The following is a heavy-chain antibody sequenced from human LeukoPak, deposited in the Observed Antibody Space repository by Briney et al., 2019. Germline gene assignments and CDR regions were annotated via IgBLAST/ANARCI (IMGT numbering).Heavy chain of an antibody. J-gene: IGHJ4*02. V-gene: IGHV4-4*02. CDR2: IYHSGST. D-gene: IGHD1-26*01. CDR3: ARVLLVGAILDDFDY. CDR1: GGSISSSNW. Sequence: PSETLSLTCAVSGGSISSSNWWSWVRQPPVKGLEWIGEIYHSGSTNYNPSLKSRVTISVDKSKNQFSLKLSSVTAADTAVYYCARVLLVGAILDDFDYWGQGTLVTVSS.